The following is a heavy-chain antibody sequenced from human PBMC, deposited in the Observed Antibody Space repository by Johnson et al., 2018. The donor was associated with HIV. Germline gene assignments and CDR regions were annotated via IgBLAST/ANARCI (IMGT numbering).Heavy chain of an antibody. CDR3: ARLPSRGGTIKDAFDI. CDR1: GFTFDDYA. V-gene: IGHV3-9*01. CDR2: ISWNSGNT. D-gene: IGHD2-15*01. J-gene: IGHJ3*02. Sequence: VQLVESGGGLVQPGRSLRLSCAASGFTFDDYAMHWVRQAPGKGLEWVSGISWNSGNTGYVDSVKGRFTISRDNAKNSMYLQMNGLRAEDTAVYYCARLPSRGGTIKDAFDIWGHGTMVTVSS.